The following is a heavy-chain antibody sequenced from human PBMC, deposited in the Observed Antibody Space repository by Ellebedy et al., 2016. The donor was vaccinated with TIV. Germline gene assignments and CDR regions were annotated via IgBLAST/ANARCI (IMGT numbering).Heavy chain of an antibody. CDR2: INSDGSST. CDR3: ARDLWSADSDYYYCGMDV. Sequence: GESLKISXVASGFTFRSYWMSWVRQAPGKGLVWVSRINSDGSSTSYADSVKGRFTISRDNAKNSLYLQMNSLRAEDTAVYYCARDLWSADSDYYYCGMDVWGQGTTVTVSS. J-gene: IGHJ6*02. CDR1: GFTFRSYW. V-gene: IGHV3-74*01. D-gene: IGHD2/OR15-2a*01.